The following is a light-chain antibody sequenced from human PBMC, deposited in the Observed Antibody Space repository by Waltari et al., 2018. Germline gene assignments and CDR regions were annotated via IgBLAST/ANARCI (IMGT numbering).Light chain of an antibody. J-gene: IGKJ5*01. Sequence: EIVMTQSPATLSVAPGERATLSCRASQSISSTLAWYQQKPGQAPRLLVYETSTRATGIPARFRGSGSGTEFSLTITSLQSEDSALYYCQQYNVWPPITFGQGTRLEIQ. V-gene: IGKV3-15*01. CDR3: QQYNVWPPIT. CDR1: QSISST. CDR2: ETS.